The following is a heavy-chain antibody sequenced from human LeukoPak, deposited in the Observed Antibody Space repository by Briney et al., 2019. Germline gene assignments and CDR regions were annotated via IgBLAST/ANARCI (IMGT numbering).Heavy chain of an antibody. V-gene: IGHV3-30*02. Sequence: GGSLRLSCAASGFTFSSYWMSWVRQAPGKGLEWVAYIRKDGSDKYYADSVKGRFTISRDSSKNMVYLQMNSLRAEDTAVYYCAKDSNWAFDYWGQGTLVSVSS. CDR1: GFTFSSYW. CDR2: IRKDGSDK. D-gene: IGHD7-27*01. J-gene: IGHJ4*02. CDR3: AKDSNWAFDY.